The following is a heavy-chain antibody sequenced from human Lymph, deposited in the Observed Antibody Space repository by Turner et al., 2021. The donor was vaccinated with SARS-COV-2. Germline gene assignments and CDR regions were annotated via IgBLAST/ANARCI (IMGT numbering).Heavy chain of an antibody. J-gene: IGHJ3*01. CDR2: INPDSCGT. V-gene: IGHV1-2*02. CDR1: GYTFTGYY. Sequence: QVQLVQSGAEVKEPGASVKVSCKASGYTFTGYYMHWVRQAPGQGLEWMGWINPDSCGTNYAQNFHDRVTMTRDTSISTAYMDLSRLRSYDTAVYYCARGGLYYYDSSAYYGDAFDFWGQGTMVTVSS. D-gene: IGHD3-22*01. CDR3: ARGGLYYYDSSAYYGDAFDF.